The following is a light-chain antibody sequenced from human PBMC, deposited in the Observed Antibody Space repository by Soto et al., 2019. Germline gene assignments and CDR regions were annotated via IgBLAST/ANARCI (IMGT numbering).Light chain of an antibody. Sequence: EIVLTQSPGTLSLSPGDRATLSCRASQSVTSNYLAWYQQKPGQAPGLLIYGASIRATGIPDRFSGSGSGTDFTLTISRLEPEDFAVYYCQQDSISPATFGQGTKLEIK. J-gene: IGKJ2*01. CDR2: GAS. CDR3: QQDSISPAT. CDR1: QSVTSNY. V-gene: IGKV3-20*01.